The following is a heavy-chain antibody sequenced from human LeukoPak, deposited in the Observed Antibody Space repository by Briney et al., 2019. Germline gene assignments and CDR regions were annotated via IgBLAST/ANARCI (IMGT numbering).Heavy chain of an antibody. V-gene: IGHV3-48*03. CDR2: ISSSGNTI. CDR1: GFTFSSYE. D-gene: IGHD2-2*01. J-gene: IGHJ3*02. CDR3: ARDTIVVVPAARDAFDI. Sequence: GRSLRLSCAASGFTFSSYEMNWVRQAPGKGLEWVSYISSSGNTIYYADSVKGRFTISRDNAKNSLYLQMSSLRAEDTAIYYCARDTIVVVPAARDAFDIWGQGTMVTVSS.